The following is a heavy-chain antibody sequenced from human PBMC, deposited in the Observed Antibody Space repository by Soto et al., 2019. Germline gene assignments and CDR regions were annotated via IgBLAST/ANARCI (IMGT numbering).Heavy chain of an antibody. CDR2: IDPSDSQT. CDR1: GYSFAGYW. V-gene: IGHV5-10-1*01. Sequence: GESLKISCKGSGYSFAGYWITWVRQKPGKGLEWMGRIDPSDSQTYYSPSFRGHVTISATKSITTVFLQWSSLRASDTAMYYCARQIYDSDTGPNFQYYFDSWGQGTPVAVSS. D-gene: IGHD3-22*01. CDR3: ARQIYDSDTGPNFQYYFDS. J-gene: IGHJ4*02.